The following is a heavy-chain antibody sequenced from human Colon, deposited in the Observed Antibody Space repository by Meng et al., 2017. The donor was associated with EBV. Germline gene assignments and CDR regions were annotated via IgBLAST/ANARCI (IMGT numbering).Heavy chain of an antibody. CDR3: ARVSSGWDYFDY. CDR2: IYYSGST. V-gene: IGHV4-31*03. CDR1: GGSVSSCGSY. J-gene: IGHJ4*02. Sequence: PLPVKPPHTRAPTCTVSGGSVSSCGSYWTWIRQHPGKGLEWFGHIYYSGSTFYNPSLKRRVIISIDTSKNQFSLNLRSVTAADTAVYYCARVSSGWDYFDYWGQGTLVTVSS. D-gene: IGHD6-19*01.